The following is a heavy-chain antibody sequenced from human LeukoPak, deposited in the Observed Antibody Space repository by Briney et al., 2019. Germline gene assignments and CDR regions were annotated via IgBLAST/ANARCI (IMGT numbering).Heavy chain of an antibody. CDR3: ARGYRGYSYAYAWFDY. V-gene: IGHV4-34*01. CDR1: GGSFSGYY. D-gene: IGHD5-18*01. CDR2: VNHSGST. Sequence: SETLSLTCAVYGGSFSGYYWSWIRQPPGKGLEWIGEVNHSGSTNYNPSLKSRVTISVDTSKNQFSLKLTSVTAADTAVYYCARGYRGYSYAYAWFDYWGQGTLVTVSS. J-gene: IGHJ4*02.